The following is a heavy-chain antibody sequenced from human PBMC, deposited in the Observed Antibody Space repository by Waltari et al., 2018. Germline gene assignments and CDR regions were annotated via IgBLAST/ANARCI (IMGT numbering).Heavy chain of an antibody. CDR3: ARHFPDYQTYYYGMDV. CDR2: IFDSGST. CDR1: GASLSSSSYY. J-gene: IGHJ6*02. V-gene: IGHV4-39*01. D-gene: IGHD4-17*01. Sequence: QLQLQESGPGLVKPSETLSLTCTVSGASLSSSSYYWGWIRQPPGKGLEWIGNIFDSGSTFYNPSLDSRATISIDTSKNQFSLKLNSVTAADAAVYYCARHFPDYQTYYYGMDVWGQGTTVTVSS.